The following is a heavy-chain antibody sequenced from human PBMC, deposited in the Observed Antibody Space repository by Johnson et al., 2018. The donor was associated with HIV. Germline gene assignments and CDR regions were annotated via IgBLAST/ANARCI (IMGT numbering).Heavy chain of an antibody. V-gene: IGHV3-30*18. CDR1: GFIFSSYG. Sequence: QVQLVESGGGVVQPGRSLRLSCAASGFIFSSYGMHWVRQAPGKGLEWVAVIAADGSNDFYADSVKGRFTISRDNSKNTLYLQMSSLRPEDTALYYCAKDMAQTSYYDAFDIWGQGTMVTVSS. J-gene: IGHJ3*02. CDR3: AKDMAQTSYYDAFDI. D-gene: IGHD2-2*01. CDR2: IAADGSND.